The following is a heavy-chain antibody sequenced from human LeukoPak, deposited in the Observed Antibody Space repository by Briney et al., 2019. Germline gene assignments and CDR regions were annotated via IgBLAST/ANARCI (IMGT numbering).Heavy chain of an antibody. CDR3: ARDLYGMDV. Sequence: PGGSLRLSCSASGFTFSTYGMHWVRQAPGKGLEWVSGINWNGGSTGYADSVKGRFTISRDNAKNSLYLQMNSLRAEDTALYHCARDLYGMDVWGQGTTVTVSS. CDR2: INWNGGST. V-gene: IGHV3-20*01. J-gene: IGHJ6*02. CDR1: GFTFSTYG.